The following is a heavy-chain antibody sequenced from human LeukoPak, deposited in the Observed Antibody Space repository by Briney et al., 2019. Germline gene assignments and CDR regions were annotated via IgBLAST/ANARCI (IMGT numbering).Heavy chain of an antibody. CDR3: ARDGGWVLVTEIEY. J-gene: IGHJ4*02. CDR1: GGSISGGAYY. CDR2: IYYSGNT. D-gene: IGHD3-9*01. Sequence: SETLSLTCSVSGGSISGGAYYWSWIRQYPGKGPEWIGYIYYSGNTYYNPSLKSRVTMSVDTSKNEFSLRLRSVTAADTAVYYCARDGGWVLVTEIEYWGQGILVTVSS. V-gene: IGHV4-31*02.